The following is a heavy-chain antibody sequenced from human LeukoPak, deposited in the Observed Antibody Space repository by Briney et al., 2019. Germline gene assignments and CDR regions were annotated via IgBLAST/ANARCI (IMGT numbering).Heavy chain of an antibody. CDR1: GFTFSTYR. CDR3: SRGRYYLDS. J-gene: IGHJ4*02. CDR2: VDIDGSSA. D-gene: IGHD3-16*01. V-gene: IGHV3-74*01. Sequence: GGSLRLSCAASGFTFSTYRMHWVRQAPGKGLVWVSHVDIDGSSATYADSVKGRFTISRDNAKNTLFLQMNSLRVEDTAVYYCSRGRYYLDSWGQGTLVTVSS.